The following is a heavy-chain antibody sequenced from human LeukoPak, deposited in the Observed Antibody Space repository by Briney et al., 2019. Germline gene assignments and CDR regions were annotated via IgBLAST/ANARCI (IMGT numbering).Heavy chain of an antibody. D-gene: IGHD6-13*01. Sequence: GGSLRLSCAASGFTFDDYAMHWVRQAPGKGLEWVSGISWNSGSIGYADSVKGRFTISRDNAKNSLYLQMNSLRAEDTAVYYCAKDLSSSWFDYWGQGTLVTVSS. J-gene: IGHJ4*02. CDR2: ISWNSGSI. V-gene: IGHV3-9*01. CDR1: GFTFDDYA. CDR3: AKDLSSSWFDY.